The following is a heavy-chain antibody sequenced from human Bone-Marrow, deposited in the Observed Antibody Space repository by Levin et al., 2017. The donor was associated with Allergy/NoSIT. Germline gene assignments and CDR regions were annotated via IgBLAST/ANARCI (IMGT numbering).Heavy chain of an antibody. CDR3: AYSRARVRGFGQYES. Sequence: QTLSLTCTSSGLSFSNGGVGVAWIRQPPGKALEWLALIYGDGDKYYSPSLKSRLTLTKDTSKNQVVLTMTDMDLVDTGTYFCAYSRARVRGFGQYESWGQGTLVTVSS. D-gene: IGHD2-8*01. CDR1: GLSFSNGGVG. V-gene: IGHV2-5*02. CDR2: IYGDGDK. J-gene: IGHJ5*02.